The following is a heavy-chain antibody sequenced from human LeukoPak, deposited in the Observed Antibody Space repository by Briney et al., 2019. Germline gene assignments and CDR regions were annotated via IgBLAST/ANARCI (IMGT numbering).Heavy chain of an antibody. Sequence: SVKVSCKASGGTFSSYAISWVRQAPGQGLERMGRIIPILGIANYAQKFQGRVTITADKSTSTAYMELSSLRSEDTAVYYCASRPGHYYYYYGMDVWGQGTTVTVSS. V-gene: IGHV1-69*04. CDR2: IIPILGIA. CDR3: ASRPGHYYYYYGMDV. CDR1: GGTFSSYA. D-gene: IGHD7-27*01. J-gene: IGHJ6*02.